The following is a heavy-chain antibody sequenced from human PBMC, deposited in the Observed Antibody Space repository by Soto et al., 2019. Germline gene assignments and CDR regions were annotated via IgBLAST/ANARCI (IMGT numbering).Heavy chain of an antibody. CDR3: ARARGYYDSSGYYYYYYGMDV. V-gene: IGHV4-34*01. CDR2: INHSGST. Sequence: PSETLSLTCAVYGGSFSGYYWSWIRQPPGKGLEWIGEINHSGSTNYNPSLKSRVTISVDTSKNQFSLKLSSVTAADTAVYYCARARGYYDSSGYYYYYYGMDVWGQGTTVT. J-gene: IGHJ6*02. CDR1: GGSFSGYY. D-gene: IGHD3-22*01.